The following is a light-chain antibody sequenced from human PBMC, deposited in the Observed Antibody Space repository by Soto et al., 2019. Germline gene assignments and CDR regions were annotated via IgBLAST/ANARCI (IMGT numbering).Light chain of an antibody. J-gene: IGKJ1*01. V-gene: IGKV3-11*01. CDR1: QSVSSY. CDR2: DAS. Sequence: IVRTHAPATLSVSPGEIATLSGRASQSVSSYLAWYQQKPGQAPRLLIYDASNRATGIPARFSGSGSGTDFTLTISSLEPEDFAVYYCQQRSNWPRTFGQGAKVDIK. CDR3: QQRSNWPRT.